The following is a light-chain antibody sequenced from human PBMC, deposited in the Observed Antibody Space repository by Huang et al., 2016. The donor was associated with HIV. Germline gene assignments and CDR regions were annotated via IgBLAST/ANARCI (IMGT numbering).Light chain of an antibody. CDR2: GAA. V-gene: IGKV3-15*01. J-gene: IGKJ1*01. Sequence: EIVMTQSPATLSVSPGERATLSCRASPSVSSNLAWYQQKPGQAPRLIIYGAATRATVIPARFSGSGSGTEFTLTISSLQSEDFAVYYCQQYNNWPRTFGQGTKVEIK. CDR1: PSVSSN. CDR3: QQYNNWPRT.